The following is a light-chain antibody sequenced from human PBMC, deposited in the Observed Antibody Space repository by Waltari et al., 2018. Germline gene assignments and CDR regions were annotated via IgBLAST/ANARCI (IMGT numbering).Light chain of an antibody. Sequence: DIQMTQSPSSLSASVGDRVTITCRASQSISSYLNWYQQKPGKAPKLLIYAASSLQSGVPSRFSGSGSVTDFTLTISSLQPEDFATYYCQQSYSTSVTFGQGTKVEIK. CDR2: AAS. CDR1: QSISSY. J-gene: IGKJ1*01. CDR3: QQSYSTSVT. V-gene: IGKV1-39*01.